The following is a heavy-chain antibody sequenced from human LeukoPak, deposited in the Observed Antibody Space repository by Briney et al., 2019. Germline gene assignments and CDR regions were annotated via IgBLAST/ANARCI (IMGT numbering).Heavy chain of an antibody. CDR2: ISNDGSNK. Sequence: EGSLRLSCAASGFTFSSSGMNWVRQAPGKGLEWVALISNDGSNKFYADSVKGRFTISRDNSKNTVYLQMNSLRAEDTANYYCAKPRRGSSGWERFDDWGQGTLVTVSS. J-gene: IGHJ4*02. CDR3: AKPRRGSSGWERFDD. CDR1: GFTFSSSG. D-gene: IGHD6-19*01. V-gene: IGHV3-30*18.